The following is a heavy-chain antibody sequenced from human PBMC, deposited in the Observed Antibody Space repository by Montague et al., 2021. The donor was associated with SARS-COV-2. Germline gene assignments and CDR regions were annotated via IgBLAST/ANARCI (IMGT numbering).Heavy chain of an antibody. V-gene: IGHV4-59*01. CDR3: ARDVRYYYDQ. D-gene: IGHD3-10*01. J-gene: IGHJ4*02. CDR2: VSYRGST. Sequence: SETLSLTCSVSGGSMSSYHWFWIRLPPGKGLEWICYVSYRGSTNXNLSLKSGVTISLDTSKNRFSLWVTSVTVADTAVYYCARDVRYYYDQWGQGILVTVSS. CDR1: GGSMSSYH.